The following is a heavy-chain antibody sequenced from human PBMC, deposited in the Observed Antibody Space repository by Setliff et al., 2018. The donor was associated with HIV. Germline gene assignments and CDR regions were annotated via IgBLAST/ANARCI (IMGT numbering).Heavy chain of an antibody. V-gene: IGHV3-15*01. Sequence: PGGSLRLSCAAAGFTFSNAWMTWVRQAPGKGLEWVARIRNKKNGGTTYYAAPVKGRFTISRDDSKNMAYLQMNSLKIEDTALYFCSINSPLSSWGQGTLVTVSS. CDR2: IRNKKNGGTT. J-gene: IGHJ4*02. CDR1: GFTFSNAW. CDR3: SINSPLSS. D-gene: IGHD6-6*01.